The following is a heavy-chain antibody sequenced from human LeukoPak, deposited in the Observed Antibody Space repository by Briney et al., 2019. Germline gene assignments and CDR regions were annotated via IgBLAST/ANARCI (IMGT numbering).Heavy chain of an antibody. J-gene: IGHJ6*03. CDR1: GFSFDDYA. CDR2: ISWNSVNL. CDR3: AKAGYDSSGYWDYYYYMDV. D-gene: IGHD3-22*01. Sequence: GGSLRLSCAASGFSFDDYAMHWVRQAPGKGLEWVSGISWNSVNLGYADSVKGRFTISRDNAKNSLYLQMNSLRAEDTALYYCAKAGYDSSGYWDYYYYMDVWGKGTTVTVFS. V-gene: IGHV3-9*01.